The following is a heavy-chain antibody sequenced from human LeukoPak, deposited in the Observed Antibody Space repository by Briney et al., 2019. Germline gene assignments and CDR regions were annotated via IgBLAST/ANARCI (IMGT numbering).Heavy chain of an antibody. CDR3: ARYCSGVTCNWVGP. V-gene: IGHV4-39*02. J-gene: IGHJ5*02. Sequence: PSETLSLTCTVSGGSISSSNYYWGWIRQPPGKGPEWIGSISYSGNTYYSPSLKSRVSISLDTSKTHLSLNLTSVTAADTAVYYCARYCSGVTCNWVGPWGQGTLVTVSS. CDR1: GGSISSSNYY. CDR2: ISYSGNT. D-gene: IGHD2-15*01.